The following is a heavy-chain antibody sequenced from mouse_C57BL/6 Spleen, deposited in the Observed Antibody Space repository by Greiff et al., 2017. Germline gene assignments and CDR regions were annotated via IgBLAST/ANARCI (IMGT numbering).Heavy chain of an antibody. Sequence: QVQLQQPGAELVKPGASVKMSCKASGYTFTSYWITWVKQRPGQGLEWIGDIYPGSGSTNYNEKFKSKATLTVDTSSSTAYMQLSSLTSEDSAVYYCARYHLHYYGSSYGYAMDYWGQGTSVTVSS. J-gene: IGHJ4*01. V-gene: IGHV1-55*01. D-gene: IGHD1-1*01. CDR2: IYPGSGST. CDR3: ARYHLHYYGSSYGYAMDY. CDR1: GYTFTSYW.